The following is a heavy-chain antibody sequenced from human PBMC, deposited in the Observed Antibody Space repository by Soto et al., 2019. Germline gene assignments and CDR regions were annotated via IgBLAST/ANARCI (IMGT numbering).Heavy chain of an antibody. CDR3: ARDGYTYGYGAMDV. Sequence: EVQLVESGGGLVQPGGSLSLSCAASGFTFRSYWMHWVRQAPGKGLVWVSRINSDESSTNYADSVKGRFTISRDNAKNTLYLQMNSLRAEDTAVYYCARDGYTYGYGAMDVWGQGTTVTVSS. CDR1: GFTFRSYW. CDR2: INSDESST. J-gene: IGHJ6*02. V-gene: IGHV3-74*01. D-gene: IGHD5-18*01.